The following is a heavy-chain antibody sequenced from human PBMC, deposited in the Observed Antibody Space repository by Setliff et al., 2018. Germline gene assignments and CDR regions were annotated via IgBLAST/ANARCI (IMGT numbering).Heavy chain of an antibody. D-gene: IGHD2-15*01. CDR3: ARFACSGGSCYLSSSDY. J-gene: IGHJ4*02. CDR2: ISSRRTYI. CDR1: GFNFSSYA. Sequence: GGSLRLSCAASGFNFSSYAFNWVRQAPGKGLEWVSSISSRRTYIYYADSLKGRFTISRDNAKNSLYLQMNSLRAEDTAVYYCARFACSGGSCYLSSSDYWSQGTLVTVSS. V-gene: IGHV3-21*01.